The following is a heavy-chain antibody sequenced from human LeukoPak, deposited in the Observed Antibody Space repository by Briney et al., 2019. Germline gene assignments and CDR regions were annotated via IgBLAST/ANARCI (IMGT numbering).Heavy chain of an antibody. CDR3: ARGKYHYDSRPVAGWYFDY. Sequence: SETLSLTCTVSSGSISSSSYYWGWIRQPPGKGLEWIGYIYYSGSTNHNPSLKSRVTISVDTSKNQFSLKLSSVAAADTAVYYCARGKYHYDSRPVAGWYFDYWGQGTLVTVSS. J-gene: IGHJ4*02. CDR2: IYYSGST. D-gene: IGHD3-22*01. CDR1: SGSISSSSYY. V-gene: IGHV4-61*05.